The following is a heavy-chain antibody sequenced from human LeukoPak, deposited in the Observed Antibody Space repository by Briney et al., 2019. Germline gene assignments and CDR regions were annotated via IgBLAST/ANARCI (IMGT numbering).Heavy chain of an antibody. CDR1: GYTLTELS. J-gene: IGHJ5*02. CDR2: FDPEDGET. D-gene: IGHD6-19*01. CDR3: ATYGIAVAGYSWLDP. Sequence: ASVKVSCKVSGYTLTELSMHWVRQAPGKGLEWMGGFDPEDGETIYAQKFQGRVTMTEDTSTDTAYMELSSLRSEDTAVYYCATYGIAVAGYSWLDPWGQGTLVTVSS. V-gene: IGHV1-24*01.